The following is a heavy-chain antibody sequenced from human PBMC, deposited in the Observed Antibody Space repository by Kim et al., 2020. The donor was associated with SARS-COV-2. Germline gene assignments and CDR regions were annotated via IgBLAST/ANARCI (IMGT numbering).Heavy chain of an antibody. J-gene: IGHJ4*02. Sequence: SETLFLTCTVSGGSISSYYWSWIRQPPGKGLEWIGYIYYSGSTNYNPSLKSRVTISVDTSKNQFSLKLSSVTAADTAVYYCASTVRGVIMHYWGQGTLVTVSS. CDR3: ASTVRGVIMHY. CDR2: IYYSGST. D-gene: IGHD3-10*01. V-gene: IGHV4-59*01. CDR1: GGSISSYY.